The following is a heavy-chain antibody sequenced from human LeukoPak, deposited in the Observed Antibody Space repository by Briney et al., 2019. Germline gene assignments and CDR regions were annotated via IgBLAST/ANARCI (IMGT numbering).Heavy chain of an antibody. CDR3: ARGKSMTRAFDI. CDR1: GHSIRSGSY. CDR2: IYHSGNT. Sequence: PSETLSLTCDVSGHSIRSGSYWGWIRQPPGKGLEWIGSIYHSGNTYYNSSLKSRLIISVDTSKNQFSLKLNSVTAADTAVYYCARGKSMTRAFDIWGQGTMVTVSS. D-gene: IGHD2-21*01. J-gene: IGHJ3*02. V-gene: IGHV4-38-2*01.